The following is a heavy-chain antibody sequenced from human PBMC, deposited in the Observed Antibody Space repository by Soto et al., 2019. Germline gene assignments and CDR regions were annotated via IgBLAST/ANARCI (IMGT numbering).Heavy chain of an antibody. V-gene: IGHV3-30-3*01. Sequence: QVQLVESGGGVVQPGGSLRLSCAASGFTFRNHAMHWVRQAPGKGLECLAVIAHAGGNAFYRDSVKGRFTVSRDNSKNTLYLYMNSLRSEDTGVYYCARGDRADILVVVGARPGEYGTDIWGQGTTVIVSS. CDR1: GFTFRNHA. CDR2: IAHAGGNA. J-gene: IGHJ6*02. CDR3: ARGDRADILVVVGARPGEYGTDI. D-gene: IGHD2-15*01.